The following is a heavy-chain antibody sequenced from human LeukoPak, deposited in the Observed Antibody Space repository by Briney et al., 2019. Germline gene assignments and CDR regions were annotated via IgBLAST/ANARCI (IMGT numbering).Heavy chain of an antibody. D-gene: IGHD6-19*01. CDR1: GYTFTGYY. CDR2: INPNTGAT. V-gene: IGHV1-2*02. J-gene: IGHJ4*02. Sequence: ASVKVSCKPSGYTFTGYYLHWVRQAPGQGPEWMGWINPNTGATMYSQKFQGRVTMTRDTSVSTGCMELRSLTSDDSAVYYCARDRVGSGWPRPYYFEIWGQGTLVTVSS. CDR3: ARDRVGSGWPRPYYFEI.